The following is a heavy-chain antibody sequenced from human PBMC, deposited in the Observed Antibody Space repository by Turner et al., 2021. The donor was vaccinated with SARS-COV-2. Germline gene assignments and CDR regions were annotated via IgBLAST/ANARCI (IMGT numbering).Heavy chain of an antibody. V-gene: IGHV3-23*01. J-gene: IGHJ6*02. CDR3: AKGMGGEQPPSYYYYYGMDV. CDR2: MSGSGGST. CDR1: GFTFSSYA. D-gene: IGHD1-26*01. Sequence: EVQLLGSGGGLVQPGGSLRLSCAASGFTFSSYAMSWVRQAPGKGLEWGSAMSGSGGSTYYADSVKGRFTISRDNSKNTLYLQMNSLRAEDTAVYYCAKGMGGEQPPSYYYYYGMDVWGQGTTVTVSS.